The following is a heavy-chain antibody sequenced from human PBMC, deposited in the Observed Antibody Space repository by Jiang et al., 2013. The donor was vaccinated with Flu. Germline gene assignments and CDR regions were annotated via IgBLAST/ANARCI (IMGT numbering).Heavy chain of an antibody. Sequence: VQLLESGGGLVQPGGSLRLSCAASGFTFSSYAMSWIRQAPGKGLEWVSTITGSGGSTYSVDSVKGRFTISRDNSKNTLYLQMNSLRAEDTAVYYCAKALMGLIYYFAYWGQGTLVAVSS. D-gene: IGHD2-21*01. CDR1: GFTFSSYA. J-gene: IGHJ4*02. CDR2: ITGSGGST. V-gene: IGHV3-23*01. CDR3: AKALMGLIYYFAY.